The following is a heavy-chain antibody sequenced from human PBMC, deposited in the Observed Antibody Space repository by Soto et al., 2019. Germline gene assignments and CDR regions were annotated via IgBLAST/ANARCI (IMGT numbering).Heavy chain of an antibody. V-gene: IGHV1-58*01. CDR3: AAGDSSGYYGG. Sequence: PGASVKVSCKASGFIFTSSSVQWVRQARGQRLEWIGWITVGTGNTNYAQKFQERATITRDMSTSTAYMELSNLRSEDTAVYYCAAGDSSGYYGGWGKGTQVTVSS. D-gene: IGHD3-22*01. J-gene: IGHJ4*02. CDR1: GFIFTSSS. CDR2: ITVGTGNT.